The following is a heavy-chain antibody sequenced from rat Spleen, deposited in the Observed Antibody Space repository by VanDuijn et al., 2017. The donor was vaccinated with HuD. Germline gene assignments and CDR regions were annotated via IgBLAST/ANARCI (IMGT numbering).Heavy chain of an antibody. J-gene: IGHJ4*01. CDR2: ITNTGDST. V-gene: IGHV5-31*01. Sequence: EVQLVESGGGLVQPGRSLKLSCIASGFTFSIYWMTWIRQTPGKGLEWVASITNTGDSTYYPDSVQGRFTISRDNAKSTLYLQMNSLRSEDTATYYCTREGDTRASYVMDAWGQGTSVTVSS. D-gene: IGHD2-1*01. CDR3: TREGDTRASYVMDA. CDR1: GFTFSIYW.